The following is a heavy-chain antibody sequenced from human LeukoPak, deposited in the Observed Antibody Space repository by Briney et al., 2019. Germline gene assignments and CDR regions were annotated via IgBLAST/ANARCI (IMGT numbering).Heavy chain of an antibody. D-gene: IGHD3-16*01. CDR2: INHNGNVN. V-gene: IGHV3-7*03. Sequence: GGSLRLSCAASGFTFSSYWMNWARQAPGKGLEWVASINHNGNVNYYVDSVKGRFTISRDNAKNSLYLQMSNLRAEDTAVYFCARGGGLDVLGQGATVTVSS. CDR1: GFTFSSYW. CDR3: ARGGGLDV. J-gene: IGHJ6*02.